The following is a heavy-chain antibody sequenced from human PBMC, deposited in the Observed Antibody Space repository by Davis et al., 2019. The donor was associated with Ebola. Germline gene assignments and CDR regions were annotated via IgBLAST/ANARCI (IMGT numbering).Heavy chain of an antibody. CDR3: AKDWIFGVVSTYYFDY. J-gene: IGHJ4*02. CDR1: GFTFSSYT. D-gene: IGHD3-3*01. V-gene: IGHV3-48*02. Sequence: PGGSLRLSCAASGFTFSSYTMNWVRQAPGKGLEWVSSISSSGSTINYADSVKGRFTVSRDNAKNSLYLQMNSLRDEDTAVYYCAKDWIFGVVSTYYFDYWGQGTLVTVSS. CDR2: ISSSGSTI.